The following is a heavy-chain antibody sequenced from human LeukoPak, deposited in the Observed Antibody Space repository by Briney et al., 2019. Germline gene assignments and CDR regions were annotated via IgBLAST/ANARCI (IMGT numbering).Heavy chain of an antibody. CDR3: AKQQNALDI. CDR1: GFTFSSFG. V-gene: IGHV3-33*06. Sequence: PGKSLRLSCAASGFTFSSFGMHWVRQAPGKGLEWVAAIWSDGNNKYYADSVKGRFTISRDNSKNTLYLQMNSLRAEDTAVYYCAKQQNALDIWGHGTMVTVSS. CDR2: IWSDGNNK. D-gene: IGHD6-13*01. J-gene: IGHJ3*02.